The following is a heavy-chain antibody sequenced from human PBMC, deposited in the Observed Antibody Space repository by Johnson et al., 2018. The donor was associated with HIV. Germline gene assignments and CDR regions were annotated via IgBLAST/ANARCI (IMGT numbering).Heavy chain of an antibody. CDR1: GFTFDDYG. V-gene: IGHV3-30*02. CDR3: ARDTYTLSVNPLNI. J-gene: IGHJ3*02. Sequence: QVQLVESGGGLIQPGGSLRLSCAASGFTFDDYGMNWVRQVPGKGLEWVAFIRYDGSNKYYADSVKGRFTISRDNSKNTLFLQMNSLRAEDTAVYYCARDTYTLSVNPLNIWGQASRVTVS. CDR2: IRYDGSNK. D-gene: IGHD4-17*01.